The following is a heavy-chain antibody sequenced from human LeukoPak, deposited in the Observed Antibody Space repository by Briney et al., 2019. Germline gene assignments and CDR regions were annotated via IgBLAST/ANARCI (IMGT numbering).Heavy chain of an antibody. CDR3: ARALREYSSSWFSDF. CDR2: ISPYSGST. Sequence: ASVMVSCKASGYTFRSYGISWVRQAPGQGLEWMGWISPYSGSTNYPQKFQGRVTVTTDTSTSTAYMELRSLRSDDTAVYFCARALREYSSSWFSDFWGQGTLVTVSS. J-gene: IGHJ4*02. CDR1: GYTFRSYG. V-gene: IGHV1-18*01. D-gene: IGHD6-13*01.